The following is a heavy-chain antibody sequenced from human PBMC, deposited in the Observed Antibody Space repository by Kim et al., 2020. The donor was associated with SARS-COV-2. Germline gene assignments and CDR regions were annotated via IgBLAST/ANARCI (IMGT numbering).Heavy chain of an antibody. CDR2: IKQDGNQK. CDR1: GFTFSSYW. D-gene: IGHD3-16*01. CDR3: ARDGGXXIRXXDAFXX. V-gene: IGHV3-7*01. Sequence: GGSLRLSCAASGFTFSSYWMTWVRQAPGKGLEWVANIKQDGNQKYYVDSVKGRFTISRDNAKNSXXLQMNSLXAXDTXVDYCARDGGXXIRXXDAFXXWG. J-gene: IGHJ3*01.